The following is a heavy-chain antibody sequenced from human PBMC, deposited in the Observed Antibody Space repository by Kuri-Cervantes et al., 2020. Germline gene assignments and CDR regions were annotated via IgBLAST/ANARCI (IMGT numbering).Heavy chain of an antibody. CDR3: ARGSLSSLNNGLYDS. V-gene: IGHV3-21*01. J-gene: IGHJ4*02. Sequence: GGSLRLSCAASRFIFSPYTLTWVRQAPGKGLEWVSSIRNTSTYIFYADSMKGRFTISRDNAENSLYLQMHSRRAEDTAVYYCARGSLSSLNNGLYDSWGQGTLVTVSS. CDR1: RFIFSPYT. CDR2: IRNTSTYI. D-gene: IGHD1/OR15-1a*01.